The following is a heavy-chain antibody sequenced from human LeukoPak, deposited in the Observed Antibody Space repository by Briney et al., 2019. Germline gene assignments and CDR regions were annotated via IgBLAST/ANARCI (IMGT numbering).Heavy chain of an antibody. V-gene: IGHV3-74*01. J-gene: IGHJ4*02. CDR3: ARVVTGTASIIDY. D-gene: IGHD1-20*01. CDR2: INTDGSNT. Sequence: GGSLRLSCAASGFTFSGSWMHWVRQAPGKGLVWVSHINTDGSNTVYADSVKGRFTISRDNAENTLYLQMNSLRAEDTAVYYCARVVTGTASIIDYWGQGTLVTVSS. CDR1: GFTFSGSW.